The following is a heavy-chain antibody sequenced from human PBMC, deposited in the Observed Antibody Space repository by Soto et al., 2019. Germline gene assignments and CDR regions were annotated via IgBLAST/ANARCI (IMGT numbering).Heavy chain of an antibody. CDR3: ARLDGNDYDSSGYYYYYYGMDV. D-gene: IGHD3-22*01. Sequence: QVQQVESGGGLVKPGGSLRLSCAASGFTFSDYYMSWIRQAPGKGLEWVSYISSSGSTIYYADSVKGRFTISRDNAKNSLYLQMNSLRAEDTAVYYCARLDGNDYDSSGYYYYYYGMDVWGQGTTVTVSS. CDR1: GFTFSDYY. CDR2: ISSSGSTI. J-gene: IGHJ6*02. V-gene: IGHV3-11*01.